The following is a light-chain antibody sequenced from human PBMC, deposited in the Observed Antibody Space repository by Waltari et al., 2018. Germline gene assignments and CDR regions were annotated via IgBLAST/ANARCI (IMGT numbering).Light chain of an antibody. V-gene: IGLV2-14*01. CDR2: EVS. CDR1: SSDIGAYKH. CDR3: TSFTSSATWV. Sequence: QSALTQPASVSGSPGQSITISCSGTSSDIGAYKHVSWYQQNPGKAPKLMIYEVSKRPSGVSNRFSGSKSVNTASLTISGLQADDESHYYCTSFTSSATWVFGGGTKVTVL. J-gene: IGLJ3*02.